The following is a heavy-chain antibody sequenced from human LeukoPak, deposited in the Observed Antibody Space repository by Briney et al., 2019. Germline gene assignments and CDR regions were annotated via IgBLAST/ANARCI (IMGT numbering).Heavy chain of an antibody. D-gene: IGHD6-6*01. J-gene: IGHJ4*02. V-gene: IGHV4-59*08. CDR1: GGSISGYY. CDR3: ARLGDSTSRLYYFDY. CDR2: ISYSGST. Sequence: SETLSLTCTVSGGSISGYYWSWIRQPPGKGLEWIRYISYSGSTYYNPSLKSRVTISVDTSKSQFSLKLSSVTAADTAVYYCARLGDSTSRLYYFDYWGQGTLVTVSS.